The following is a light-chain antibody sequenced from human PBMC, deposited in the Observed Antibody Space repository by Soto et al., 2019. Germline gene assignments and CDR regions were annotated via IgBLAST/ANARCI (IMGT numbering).Light chain of an antibody. J-gene: IGKJ5*01. V-gene: IGKV1-39*01. Sequence: DIQMTQSPSSLSAFLGDRVTITCRASQSISTYLNWYQQKPGKAPKLLIFGGSSLQTGVPSRFSASGSGTDFTLTISSLQPEDFATYYCQQSYSTPRLTFGQGTRVDIE. CDR2: GGS. CDR1: QSISTY. CDR3: QQSYSTPRLT.